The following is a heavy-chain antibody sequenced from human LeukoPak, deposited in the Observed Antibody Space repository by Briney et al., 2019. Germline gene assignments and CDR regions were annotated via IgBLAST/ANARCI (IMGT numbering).Heavy chain of an antibody. CDR3: AKKTAGAGTCDY. D-gene: IGHD6-19*01. J-gene: IGHJ4*02. Sequence: GGFLRLSCEASGFTFSSYAISWISQSPGTGLEGVSAISGSGGSTYYADSVKGRFTISRDNSKNTLYLQMNSLRAEDTAVYYCAKKTAGAGTCDYWGQGTLGTVSA. CDR2: ISGSGGST. V-gene: IGHV3-23*01. CDR1: GFTFSSYA.